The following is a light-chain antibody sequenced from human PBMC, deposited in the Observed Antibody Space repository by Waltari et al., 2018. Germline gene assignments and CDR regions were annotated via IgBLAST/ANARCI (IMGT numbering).Light chain of an antibody. CDR3: AARDDSLNAYV. J-gene: IGLJ1*01. CDR1: NPNIGSST. Sequence: QSVLTQPPSASGTPGQAVTISCSGGNPNIGSSTVNWYQKLPGAAPKLLIYTNDLRPSGIPDRFSASKSGTSASLAISGLQPEDEAHYYCAARDDSLNAYVFGSGTKVTVL. V-gene: IGLV1-44*01. CDR2: TND.